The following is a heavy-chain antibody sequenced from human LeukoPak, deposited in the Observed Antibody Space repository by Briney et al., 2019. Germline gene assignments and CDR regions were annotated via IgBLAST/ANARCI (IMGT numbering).Heavy chain of an antibody. CDR1: GFTFSSYA. J-gene: IGHJ4*02. D-gene: IGHD1-26*01. CDR3: AKDPPGSYYPWFRPENHDY. Sequence: GGSLGLSCASSGFTFSSYAMSWVRQAPGKGLEWVSAICGSGGSTYHADSVKGRFTISRDNSKNTLYLQMNCLRAEDTAVYYCAKDPPGSYYPWFRPENHDYWGQGTLVTVSS. V-gene: IGHV3-23*01. CDR2: ICGSGGST.